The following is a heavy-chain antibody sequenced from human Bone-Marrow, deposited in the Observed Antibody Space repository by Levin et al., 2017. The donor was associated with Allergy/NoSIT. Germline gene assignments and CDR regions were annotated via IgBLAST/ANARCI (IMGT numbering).Heavy chain of an antibody. V-gene: IGHV3-73*01. CDR3: TRATGY. Sequence: GESLKISCAASGFTFSGSAIHWVRQAPGKGLEWVGRIQSKANNHATAYGASVKDRFIVSRDDSKNTAYLQMNTLKTEDTAVYYCTRATGYWGQGALVTVSS. J-gene: IGHJ1*01. D-gene: IGHD3-22*01. CDR1: GFTFSGSA. CDR2: IQSKANNHAT.